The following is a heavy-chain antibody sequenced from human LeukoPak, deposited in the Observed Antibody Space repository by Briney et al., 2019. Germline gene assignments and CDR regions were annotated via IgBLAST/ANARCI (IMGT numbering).Heavy chain of an antibody. J-gene: IGHJ4*02. D-gene: IGHD6-19*01. CDR2: IHEHSSEI. CDR1: GFSFSGFS. V-gene: IGHV3-7*01. CDR3: ARPRGYSSGSLKYFDF. Sequence: GGSLRLPCAASGFSFSGFSMSWVRQAPGKGLEWVASIHEHSSEISYVDSVKGRFTTSRDNANNLLFLQLNNLRAEDTAVYYCARPRGYSSGSLKYFDFWGQGALVTVSS.